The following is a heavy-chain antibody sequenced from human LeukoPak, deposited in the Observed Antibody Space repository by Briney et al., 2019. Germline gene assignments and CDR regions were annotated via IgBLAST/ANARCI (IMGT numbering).Heavy chain of an antibody. J-gene: IGHJ2*01. CDR3: AKDGVPDWYFDL. CDR1: GFTFSSCA. CDR2: ISGSGGST. V-gene: IGHV3-23*01. D-gene: IGHD3-10*01. Sequence: GGSLRLSCAASGFTFSSCAMSWVRQALGKGLEWVSGISGSGGSTHYADSVKGRFTISRDNSQNTLYLQMNSLRAEDTAVYYCAKDGVPDWYFDLWGRGTLVTVSS.